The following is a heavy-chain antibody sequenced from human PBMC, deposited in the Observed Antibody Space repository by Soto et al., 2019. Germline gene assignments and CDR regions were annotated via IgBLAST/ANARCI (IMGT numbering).Heavy chain of an antibody. J-gene: IGHJ4*02. D-gene: IGHD3-10*01. CDR2: IYYSGST. Sequence: SETLSLTCTVSGGSISSGGYYWSWIRQHPGKGLEWIGYIYYSGSTYYNPSLKSRVTISVDTSKNQFSLKPSSVTAADTAVYYCARGWLSFREFGFDYWGQGTLVTVSS. V-gene: IGHV4-31*03. CDR1: GGSISSGGYY. CDR3: ARGWLSFREFGFDY.